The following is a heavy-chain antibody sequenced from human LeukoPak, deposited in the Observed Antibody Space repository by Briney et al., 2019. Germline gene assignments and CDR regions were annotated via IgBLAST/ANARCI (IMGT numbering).Heavy chain of an antibody. CDR2: LYYSGST. CDR3: ATLDPQWLITN. V-gene: IGHV4-39*01. D-gene: IGHD6-19*01. CDR1: GGSVSSSTYY. J-gene: IGHJ4*02. Sequence: SETLSLTCIVSGGSVSSSTYYWGWIRQPPGKGLEWIGTLYYSGSTSDNPSLKSRVTISVDTTKNQFSLKLSSVTAADTAVYYCATLDPQWLITNWGQGTLVTVSS.